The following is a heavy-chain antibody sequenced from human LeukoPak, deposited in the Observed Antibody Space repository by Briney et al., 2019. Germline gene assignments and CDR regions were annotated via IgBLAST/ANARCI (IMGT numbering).Heavy chain of an antibody. CDR2: INAYNGNT. Sequence: ASVKVSCKASGYTFTSYGFSWVRQAPGQGLEWMGWINAYNGNTNYAQKLQGRVTMTTDTSTSTAYMELRSPRFDDTAVYYCARRQGTTLSFDYWGQGTLVTVSS. CDR1: GYTFTSYG. V-gene: IGHV1-18*01. D-gene: IGHD1-1*01. CDR3: ARRQGTTLSFDY. J-gene: IGHJ4*02.